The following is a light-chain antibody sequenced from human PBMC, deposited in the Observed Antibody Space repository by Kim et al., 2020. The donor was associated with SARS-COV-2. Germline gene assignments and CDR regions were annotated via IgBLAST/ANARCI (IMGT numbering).Light chain of an antibody. CDR3: GTWDSSLSAGV. Sequence: GQKVTISCPGSSPNIGNNYVSWYQQLPGTAPKLLIYDNNKRPSGIPDRFSGSKSGTSATLGITGLQTGDEADYYCGTWDSSLSAGVFGGGTQLTVL. J-gene: IGLJ3*02. CDR1: SPNIGNNY. CDR2: DNN. V-gene: IGLV1-51*01.